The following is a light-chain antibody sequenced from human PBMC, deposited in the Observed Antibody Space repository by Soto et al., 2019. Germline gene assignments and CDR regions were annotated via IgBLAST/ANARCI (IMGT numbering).Light chain of an antibody. CDR3: QQRKT. Sequence: IVLTQSPGTLSLSPGERATLSCRASQSVSSNLAWYQQKPGQAPRLLIYGASTRATGIPARFSGSGSGTEFTLTISSLQSEDFAVYYCQQRKTFGQGTKVDIK. CDR2: GAS. V-gene: IGKV3-15*01. J-gene: IGKJ1*01. CDR1: QSVSSN.